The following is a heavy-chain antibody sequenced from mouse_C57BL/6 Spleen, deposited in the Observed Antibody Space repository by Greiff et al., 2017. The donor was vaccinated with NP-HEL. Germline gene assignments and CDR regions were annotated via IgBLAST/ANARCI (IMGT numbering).Heavy chain of an antibody. V-gene: IGHV1-22*01. J-gene: IGHJ4*01. CDR3: ARYGYGYYYAMDY. Sequence: EVQLQQSGPELVKPGASVKMSCKASGYTFTDYNMHWVKQSHGKSLEWIGYINPDNGGTSYNQKFKGKATLTVNKSSSTAYMELRSLTSEDSAVYYCARYGYGYYYAMDYWGQGTSVTVSS. CDR1: GYTFTDYN. CDR2: INPDNGGT. D-gene: IGHD2-2*01.